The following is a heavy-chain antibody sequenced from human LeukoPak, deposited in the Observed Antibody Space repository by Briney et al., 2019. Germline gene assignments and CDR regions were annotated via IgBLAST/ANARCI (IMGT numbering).Heavy chain of an antibody. D-gene: IGHD2-8*01. J-gene: IGHJ4*02. Sequence: EASVKVSCKASGYTFTSYAMNWVRQAPGQGLEWMGWINTNTGNPTYAQGFTGRFVFSLDTSVSTAYLQISSLKAEDTAVYYCARGGVLMVYADHYFDYWGQGTLVTVSS. CDR1: GYTFTSYA. V-gene: IGHV7-4-1*02. CDR2: INTNTGNP. CDR3: ARGGVLMVYADHYFDY.